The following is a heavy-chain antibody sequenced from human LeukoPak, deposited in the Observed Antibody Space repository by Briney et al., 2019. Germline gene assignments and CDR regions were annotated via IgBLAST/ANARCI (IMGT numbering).Heavy chain of an antibody. D-gene: IGHD2/OR15-2a*01. Sequence: GASLRLSCAAYGFGFGAYAMIWVRQAPGKGLEWVSLIHNDAATTYYADSVRGRFTVCRDNSKNTLYLEMNSLRAEDTAVYYCAKGKGGTSFNYCFDYWGQGTPVSVSS. V-gene: IGHV3-23*03. CDR1: GFGFGAYA. CDR3: AKGKGGTSFNYCFDY. J-gene: IGHJ4*02. CDR2: IHNDAATT.